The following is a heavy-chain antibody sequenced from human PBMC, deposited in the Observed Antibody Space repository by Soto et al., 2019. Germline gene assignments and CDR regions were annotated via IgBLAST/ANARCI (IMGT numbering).Heavy chain of an antibody. D-gene: IGHD6-13*01. V-gene: IGHV4-59*12. CDR1: GGSISSYY. J-gene: IGHJ5*02. Sequence: SETLSLPCPVSGGSISSYYWSCIRHPPGKGLEWIGYTYYSGSTNYNPSLKSRVTISVETSTNQFYLMLSSVTASDTAVASPATVRGTPDRLKQQLVGFDPWGRRTMVTVCS. CDR2: TYYSGST. CDR3: ATVRGTPDRLKQQLVGFDP.